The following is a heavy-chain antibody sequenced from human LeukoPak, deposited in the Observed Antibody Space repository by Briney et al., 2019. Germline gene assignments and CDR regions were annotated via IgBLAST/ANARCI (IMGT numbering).Heavy chain of an antibody. CDR2: IKHDGREK. D-gene: IGHD3-10*01. CDR1: GFNFSNYW. V-gene: IGHV3-7*01. CDR3: ARGGRSLWFADLLTN. Sequence: PGGSLRLSCEGSGFNFSNYWMVWVRQAPGKGLDGVANIKHDGREKHFVDSVKGRFSISRDNAHNSLYLDMNNLRAEDTALYFCARGGRSLWFADLLTNWGQGILVAVAS. J-gene: IGHJ4*02.